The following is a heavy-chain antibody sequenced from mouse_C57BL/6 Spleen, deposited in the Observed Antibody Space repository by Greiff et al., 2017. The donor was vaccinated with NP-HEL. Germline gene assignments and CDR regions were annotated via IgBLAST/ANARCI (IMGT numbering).Heavy chain of an antibody. D-gene: IGHD4-1*01. CDR1: GYTFTSYW. V-gene: IGHV1-7*01. CDR3: ALTVLRDFYY. CDR2: INPSSGYT. Sequence: QVHVKQSGAELAKPGASVKLSCKASGYTFTSYWMHWVKQRPGQGLEWIGYINPSSGYTKYNQKFKDKATLTADKSSSTAYMQLSSLTYEDSAVYYCALTVLRDFYYWGQGTTLTVSS. J-gene: IGHJ2*01.